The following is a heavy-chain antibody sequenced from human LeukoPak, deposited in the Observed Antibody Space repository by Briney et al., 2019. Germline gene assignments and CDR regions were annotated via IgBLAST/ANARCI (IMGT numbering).Heavy chain of an antibody. Sequence: GGSLRLSCAASGFTFSSYAMHWVRQAPGKGLEWVAVISYDGSNKYYADSVKGRFTISRDNSKNTLYLQMNSLRAEDTAVYYCARTGRSYYFDYWGQGTLVTVSS. V-gene: IGHV3-30-3*01. CDR3: ARTGRSYYFDY. D-gene: IGHD6-6*01. CDR1: GFTFSSYA. J-gene: IGHJ4*02. CDR2: ISYDGSNK.